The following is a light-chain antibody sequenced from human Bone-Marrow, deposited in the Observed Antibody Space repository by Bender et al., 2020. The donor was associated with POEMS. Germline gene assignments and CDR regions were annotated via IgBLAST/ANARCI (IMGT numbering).Light chain of an antibody. J-gene: IGLJ3*02. CDR3: QSYDNSLGGWV. V-gene: IGLV1-40*01. Sequence: QSVLTQPPPVSGAPGQRVTISCTGSSSNTGSGSAINCYQHLPGTAPNPLIYGYTNRPSGFPDRFSGSKAGTSASLAITGLQAEDEGDYYCQSYDNSLGGWVFGGGNKLTVL. CDR1: SSNTGSGSA. CDR2: GYT.